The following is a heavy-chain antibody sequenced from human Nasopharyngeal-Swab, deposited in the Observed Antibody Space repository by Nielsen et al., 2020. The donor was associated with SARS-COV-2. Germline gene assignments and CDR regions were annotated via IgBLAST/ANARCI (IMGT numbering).Heavy chain of an antibody. CDR2: IYSRGET. V-gene: IGHV3-66*01. CDR1: GFSVSYNY. Sequence: GESLKISCEVSGFSVSYNYMSWVCQAPGKGLEWVAVIYSRGETHYTDSVRGRFTISRDNAKNSVYLQMNSLRAEDTAVYYCARAGRRTGTTRFDYWGQGTLVTVSS. CDR3: ARAGRRTGTTRFDY. D-gene: IGHD1-1*01. J-gene: IGHJ4*02.